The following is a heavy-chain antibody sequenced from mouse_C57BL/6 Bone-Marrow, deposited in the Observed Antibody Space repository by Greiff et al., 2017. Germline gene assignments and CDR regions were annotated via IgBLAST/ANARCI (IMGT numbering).Heavy chain of an antibody. J-gene: IGHJ2*01. Sequence: VQLQQSGAELVRPGALVKLSCTASGFNIKDDYMHWVKQRPEQGLEWIGWIDPENGDTEYASKFQGKATITADTSSNTAYLQLSSLTSEDTAVYYCTTITTVVAYYFDYWGQGTTLTVSS. CDR1: GFNIKDDY. CDR2: IDPENGDT. D-gene: IGHD1-1*01. V-gene: IGHV14-4*01. CDR3: TTITTVVAYYFDY.